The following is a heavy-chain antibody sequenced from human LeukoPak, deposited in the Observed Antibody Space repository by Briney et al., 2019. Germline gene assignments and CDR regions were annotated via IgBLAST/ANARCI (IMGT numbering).Heavy chain of an antibody. D-gene: IGHD6-13*01. CDR3: ARGYSSSWYNWFDP. Sequence: GGSLRLSCAASGFTVSSNYMSWVRQAPGKGLEWVSVIYSGGSTYYADSVKGRFTISRDNAKNSLYLQMNSLRAEDTAVYYCARGYSSSWYNWFDPWGQGTLVTVSS. CDR1: GFTVSSNY. V-gene: IGHV3-66*01. J-gene: IGHJ5*02. CDR2: IYSGGST.